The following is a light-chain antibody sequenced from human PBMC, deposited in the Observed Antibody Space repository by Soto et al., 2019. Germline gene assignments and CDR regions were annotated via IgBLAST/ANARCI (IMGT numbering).Light chain of an antibody. CDR3: QNYDRAPDT. V-gene: IGKV1-27*01. J-gene: IGKJ4*01. Sequence: DIQMAQSPSSLSASVGDRVTITCRASQGIHNYLAWYQQKPGKVPKLLIYAASTLQSRVPSRFSGSGSGTDFILTISSLQPEDVATYYCQNYDRAPDTFGGGTKVEIK. CDR2: AAS. CDR1: QGIHNY.